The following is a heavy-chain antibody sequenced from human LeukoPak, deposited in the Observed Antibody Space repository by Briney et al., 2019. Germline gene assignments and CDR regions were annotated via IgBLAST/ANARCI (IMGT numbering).Heavy chain of an antibody. J-gene: IGHJ5*02. V-gene: IGHV4-39*07. CDR2: INHSGST. CDR1: GGSISSSSYY. D-gene: IGHD3/OR15-3a*01. CDR3: ARASPLGLNWFDP. Sequence: SETLSLTCTVSGGSISSSSYYWGWIRQPPGKGLEWIGEINHSGSTNYNPSLKSRVTISVDTSKNQFSLKLSSVTAADTAVYYCARASPLGLNWFDPWGQGTLVTVSS.